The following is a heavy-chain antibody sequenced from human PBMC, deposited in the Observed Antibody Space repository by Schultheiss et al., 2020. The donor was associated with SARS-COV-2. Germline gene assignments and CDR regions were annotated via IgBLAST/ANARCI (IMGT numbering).Heavy chain of an antibody. J-gene: IGHJ4*02. CDR2: ISGSGGST. D-gene: IGHD3-10*01. CDR3: AKDEGITMVRGVIIRGDY. V-gene: IGHV3-23*01. CDR1: GFNVKDFA. Sequence: GGSLRLSCEASGFNVKDFAMSWVRQAPGKGLEWVSAISGSGGSTYYADSVKGRFTISRDNSKNTLYLQMNSLRAEDTAVYYCAKDEGITMVRGVIIRGDYWGQGTLVTVSS.